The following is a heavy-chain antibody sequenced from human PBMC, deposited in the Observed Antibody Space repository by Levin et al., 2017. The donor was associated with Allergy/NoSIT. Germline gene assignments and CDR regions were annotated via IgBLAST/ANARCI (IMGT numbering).Heavy chain of an antibody. CDR3: ARGGPGGQPYYYYGMDG. Sequence: PGGSLRLSCAASGFTFSSYWMHWVRQAPGKGLVWVSRINSDGSSTSYADSVKGRFTISRDNAKNTLYLQMNSLRAEDTAVYYCARGGPGGQPYYYYGMDGWGQGTTVTVSS. V-gene: IGHV3-74*01. J-gene: IGHJ6*02. D-gene: IGHD1-1*01. CDR2: INSDGSST. CDR1: GFTFSSYW.